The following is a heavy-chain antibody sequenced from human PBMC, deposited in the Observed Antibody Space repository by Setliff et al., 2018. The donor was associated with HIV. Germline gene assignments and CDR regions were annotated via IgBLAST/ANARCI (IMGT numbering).Heavy chain of an antibody. Sequence: GSLRLSCAASGFTFNNYCMTWVRQAPGKGLEWIGEINHSGSTNYNPSLKSRVTISVDTSKNQFSLKLSSVTAADTAVYYCARTPGTIWGYDYWGQGTLVTVSS. J-gene: IGHJ4*02. CDR3: ARTPGTIWGYDY. V-gene: IGHV4-34*01. CDR1: GFTFNNYC. D-gene: IGHD3-9*01. CDR2: INHSGST.